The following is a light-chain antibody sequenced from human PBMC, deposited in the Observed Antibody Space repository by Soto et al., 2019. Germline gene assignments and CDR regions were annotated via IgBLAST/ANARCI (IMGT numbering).Light chain of an antibody. J-gene: IGKJ4*01. Sequence: EIVMTQSPATLSVSPGERATLSCRASQSVSTSLAWYQQIPGQVPRLLIYDASTRATGIPARFSGSGSGTDFTLTISSLQSEDFAVYYCQQYNNWLTFGGGTKVEIK. CDR1: QSVSTS. CDR3: QQYNNWLT. CDR2: DAS. V-gene: IGKV3-15*01.